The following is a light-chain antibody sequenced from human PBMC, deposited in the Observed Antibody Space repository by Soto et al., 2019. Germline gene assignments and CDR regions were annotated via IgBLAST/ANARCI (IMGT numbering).Light chain of an antibody. J-gene: IGKJ5*01. CDR1: QSVSSY. CDR3: QQRSNPLT. Sequence: EIVLTQSPATLSLSPGERATLSCRASQSVSSYLAWYQQKPGQAPRLLIYDASNRATGIAARFSGSGSGTDFTLTSSSLEPEDVAVYYCQQRSNPLTFGQGTRLEIK. CDR2: DAS. V-gene: IGKV3-11*01.